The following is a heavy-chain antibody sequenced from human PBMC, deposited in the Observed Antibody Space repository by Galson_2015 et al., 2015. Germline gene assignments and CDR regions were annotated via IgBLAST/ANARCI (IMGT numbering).Heavy chain of an antibody. CDR3: ARGEMAE. D-gene: IGHD5-24*01. CDR2: TYYRSKWYN. Sequence: CAISGDSVSSDSAAWNWIRQSPSGGLEWRGRTYYRSKWYNDYAVSMKSRITINPDTSKNQFSLHLNSVTPDDTAVYYCARGEMAEWGQGTLVTVSS. CDR1: GDSVSSDSAA. J-gene: IGHJ4*02. V-gene: IGHV6-1*01.